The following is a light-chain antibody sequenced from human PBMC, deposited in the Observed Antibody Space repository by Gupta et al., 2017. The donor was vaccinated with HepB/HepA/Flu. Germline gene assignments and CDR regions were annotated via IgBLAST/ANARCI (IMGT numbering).Light chain of an antibody. V-gene: IGKV3-15*01. CDR3: QQYDNWPPYT. CDR2: GAS. Sequence: EIVMTQSPDTLSVSPGERATLSCRASQSIGSNLAWFQQNPGQAPRLLIYGASTRATDIPARFSGSGSGTEFTLTISSLQSADFAVYYCQQYDNWPPYTFGQGTKLEIK. CDR1: QSIGSN. J-gene: IGKJ2*01.